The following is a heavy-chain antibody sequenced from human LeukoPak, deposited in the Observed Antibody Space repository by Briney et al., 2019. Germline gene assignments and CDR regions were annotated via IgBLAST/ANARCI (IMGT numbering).Heavy chain of an antibody. D-gene: IGHD5-18*01. V-gene: IGHV3-74*01. CDR2: INNDGSGP. CDR3: VRGPSGYSYGSY. Sequence: GGSLRLSCAASGFTFSSYSMNWVRQAPGKGLVWVSRINNDGSGPSYADSVKGRFTISRDNAKNTLYLQMNSLRVEDTAVYYCVRGPSGYSYGSYWGQGTLVTVSS. J-gene: IGHJ4*02. CDR1: GFTFSSYS.